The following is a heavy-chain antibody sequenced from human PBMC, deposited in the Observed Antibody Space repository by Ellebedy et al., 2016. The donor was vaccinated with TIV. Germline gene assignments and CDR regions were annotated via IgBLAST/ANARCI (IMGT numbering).Heavy chain of an antibody. D-gene: IGHD6-19*01. CDR2: ITSSSDAI. J-gene: IGHJ4*02. CDR3: ASGYSGGWYGIDQ. V-gene: IGHV3-48*02. CDR1: GFSLSSYS. Sequence: PGGSLRLSCAASGFSLSSYSMDWVRQAPGKGLEWISYITSSSDAIYYADSVKGRFTISRDNAKNSLYLQMNSLRDEETAVYYCASGYSGGWYGIDQWGQGTLVTVSS.